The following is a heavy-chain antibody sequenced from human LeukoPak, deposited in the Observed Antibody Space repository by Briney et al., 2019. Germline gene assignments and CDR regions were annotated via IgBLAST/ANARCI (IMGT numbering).Heavy chain of an antibody. CDR1: GFTFSSYW. V-gene: IGHV3-74*01. Sequence: PGGSLRLSCAASGFTFSSYWMHWVRQAPGKGLVWVSRINSGGSSTSYADSVKGRFTISRDNAENTLYLQMNSLRAEDTAVHYCARALGDSSGYWFFDYWGQGTLVTVSS. CDR2: INSGGSST. CDR3: ARALGDSSGYWFFDY. D-gene: IGHD3-22*01. J-gene: IGHJ4*02.